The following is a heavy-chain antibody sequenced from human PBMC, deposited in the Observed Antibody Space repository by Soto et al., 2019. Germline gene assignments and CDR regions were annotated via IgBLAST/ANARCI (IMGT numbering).Heavy chain of an antibody. D-gene: IGHD2-21*01. V-gene: IGHV3-7*01. CDR2: ITQDGTEK. Sequence: EVQLVESGGDLVQPGGSLRLSCTASGFMFNNYWMTWVRQAPGKGLEWVANITQDGTEKYYVDSVKGRFTVSRDNAKNAVFLQVTSLRVEYTALYYCAGGPYCGNSPCIDWIDFWGQGTWVTVSS. J-gene: IGHJ5*01. CDR1: GFMFNNYW. CDR3: AGGPYCGNSPCIDWIDF.